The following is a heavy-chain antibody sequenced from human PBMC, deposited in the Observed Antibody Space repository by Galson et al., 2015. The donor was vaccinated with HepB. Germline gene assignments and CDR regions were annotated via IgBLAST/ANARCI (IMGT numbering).Heavy chain of an antibody. CDR2: IKQDGSEK. J-gene: IGHJ4*02. Sequence: SLRLSCAASGFTFSSYWMSWVRQAPGKGLEWVANIKQDGSEKYYVDSVKGRFTISRDNAKNSLYLQMNSLRAEDTAVYYCARDTARYNWNYAPLGGYWGQGTLVTVSS. CDR3: ARDTARYNWNYAPLGGY. CDR1: GFTFSSYW. V-gene: IGHV3-7*03. D-gene: IGHD1-7*01.